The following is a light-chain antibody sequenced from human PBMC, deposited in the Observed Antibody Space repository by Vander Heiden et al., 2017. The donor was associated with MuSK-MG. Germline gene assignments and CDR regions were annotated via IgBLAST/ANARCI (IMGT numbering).Light chain of an antibody. Sequence: DIQMTQSPSSLSASVGDRVTITCLASQSISSYLNWYQQKPGKAPKLLIYAASSLQSGVPSRFSGSGSGTDFTLTISRLQPEDFATYYCQQSDSTPLTFGGGTKVEIK. CDR2: AAS. V-gene: IGKV1-39*01. CDR1: QSISSY. J-gene: IGKJ4*01. CDR3: QQSDSTPLT.